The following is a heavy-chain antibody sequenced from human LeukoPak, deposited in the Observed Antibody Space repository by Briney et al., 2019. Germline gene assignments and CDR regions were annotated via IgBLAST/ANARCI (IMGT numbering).Heavy chain of an antibody. CDR2: ISSSSSYI. CDR3: ARDEIVPAAPADY. Sequence: GGSLRLSCAASGFTFSSYSMNWVRQAPGKGLEWVSSISSSSSYIYYADSVKGRFTISRDNAKNSLYLQMNSLRAEDTAVYYCARDEIVPAAPADYWGQGTLVTVSS. J-gene: IGHJ4*02. D-gene: IGHD2-2*01. CDR1: GFTFSSYS. V-gene: IGHV3-21*01.